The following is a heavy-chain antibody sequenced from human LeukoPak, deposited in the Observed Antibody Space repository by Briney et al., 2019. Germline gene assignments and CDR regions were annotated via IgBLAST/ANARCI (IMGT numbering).Heavy chain of an antibody. V-gene: IGHV3-23*01. Sequence: GGSLRLSCAASGFTFSSYGMSWVRQAPGKGLESVSAISGSGGSTYYADSVKGRFTISRDNSKNTLYLQMNSLRAEDTAVYYCAKWGSSGYYLDYWGQGTLVTVSS. D-gene: IGHD3-22*01. J-gene: IGHJ4*02. CDR3: AKWGSSGYYLDY. CDR1: GFTFSSYG. CDR2: ISGSGGST.